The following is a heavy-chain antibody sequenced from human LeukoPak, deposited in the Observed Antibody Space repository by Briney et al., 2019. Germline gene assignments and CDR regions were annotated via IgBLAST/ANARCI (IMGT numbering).Heavy chain of an antibody. Sequence: GGSLRLSCAASGFTFDDYAMHWVRQAPGKGLEWVSLISGDGGSTYYADSVKGRFTISRDNSKNSLYLQMNSLRTEDTALYYCAPTPWRIGRWGQGTLVTVSS. CDR3: APTPWRIGR. D-gene: IGHD2-15*01. V-gene: IGHV3-43*02. CDR2: ISGDGGST. CDR1: GFTFDDYA. J-gene: IGHJ4*02.